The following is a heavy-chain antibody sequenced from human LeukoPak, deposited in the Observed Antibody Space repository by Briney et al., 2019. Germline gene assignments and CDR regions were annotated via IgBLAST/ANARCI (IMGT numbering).Heavy chain of an antibody. CDR3: AREIFDSSSWFATPYYFDN. CDR2: NSYSRST. V-gene: IGHV4-59*12. J-gene: IGHJ4*02. D-gene: IGHD6-13*01. CDR1: GASLSGYY. Sequence: SETLSLTCTVSGASLSGYYWTWIRQPPGKGLEWIGYNSYSRSTNYNPSLKSRVTMSVDTSKKQFSLKLSSVTAADTAVYYCAREIFDSSSWFATPYYFDNWGQGTLVTVSS.